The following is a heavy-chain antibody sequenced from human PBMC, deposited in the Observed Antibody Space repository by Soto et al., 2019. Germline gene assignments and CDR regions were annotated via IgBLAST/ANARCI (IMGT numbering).Heavy chain of an antibody. CDR3: ARGRPPFAY. Sequence: QVQLQESGPGLVKPSGTLSLTCAVSGGSISSRNWWGWVRQPPGKGLERIGEIYHSGSTNYNPALRSRVSISVGESKNQFSLKLSSVTAADTAVYYCARGRPPFAYWGEGTLVTVSS. J-gene: IGHJ4*02. D-gene: IGHD6-25*01. CDR2: IYHSGST. V-gene: IGHV4-4*02. CDR1: GGSISSRNW.